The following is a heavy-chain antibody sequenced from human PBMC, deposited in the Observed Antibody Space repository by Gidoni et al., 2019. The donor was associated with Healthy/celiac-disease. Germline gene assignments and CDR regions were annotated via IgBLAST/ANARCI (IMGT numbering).Heavy chain of an antibody. CDR3: ASPSSSVVYYYGMDV. CDR1: GYTFTSYG. V-gene: IGHV1-18*01. D-gene: IGHD6-6*01. Sequence: QVQLVQSGAEVKKPGASVKVSCKASGYTFTSYGISWVRQAPGQGLEWMGWISAYNGNTNYAQKLQGRVTMTTDTSTSTAYMELRSLGSDDTAVYYCASPSSSVVYYYGMDVWGQGTTVTVSS. J-gene: IGHJ6*02. CDR2: ISAYNGNT.